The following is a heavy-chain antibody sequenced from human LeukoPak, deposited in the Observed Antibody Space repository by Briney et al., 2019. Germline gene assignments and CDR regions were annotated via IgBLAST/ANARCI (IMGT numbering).Heavy chain of an antibody. J-gene: IGHJ4*02. Sequence: ASVKVSCKASGYTFTGYYMHWVRQAPGQGLEWMGWINPNSGGANYAQKFQSRVTMTRDTSISTAYMELSRLRSDDTAVYYCARDGWGGARPEPHWPTDYWGQGTLVTVSS. CDR3: ARDGWGGARPEPHWPTDY. CDR2: INPNSGGA. V-gene: IGHV1-2*02. D-gene: IGHD1-14*01. CDR1: GYTFTGYY.